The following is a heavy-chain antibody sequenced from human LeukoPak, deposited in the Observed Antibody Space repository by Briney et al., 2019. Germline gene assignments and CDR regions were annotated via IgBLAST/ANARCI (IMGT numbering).Heavy chain of an antibody. CDR3: ARANSSSWYFQH. CDR1: GGSISSGGYS. Sequence: TSQTLSLTCTVSGGSISSGGYSWSWIRQPPGKGLEWIGYIYHSGSTYYNSSLKSRVTISVDTSKNQFSLKLSSVTAADTAVYYCARANSSSWYFQHWGQGTLVTVPS. CDR2: IYHSGST. J-gene: IGHJ1*01. V-gene: IGHV4-30-2*01. D-gene: IGHD6-13*01.